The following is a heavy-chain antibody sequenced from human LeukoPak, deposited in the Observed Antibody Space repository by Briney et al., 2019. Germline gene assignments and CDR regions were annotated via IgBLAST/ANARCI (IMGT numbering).Heavy chain of an antibody. CDR1: GFAFSRYS. D-gene: IGHD2-15*01. CDR3: TTSVVVAADFDY. Sequence: GGSLRLSCAASGFAFSRYSMNWVRQAPGKGLEWVGRIKSKTDGGTTDYAAPVKGRFTISRDDSKSTLYLQMNSLKTEDTAVYYCTTSVVVAADFDYWGQGTLVTVSS. J-gene: IGHJ4*02. V-gene: IGHV3-15*07. CDR2: IKSKTDGGTT.